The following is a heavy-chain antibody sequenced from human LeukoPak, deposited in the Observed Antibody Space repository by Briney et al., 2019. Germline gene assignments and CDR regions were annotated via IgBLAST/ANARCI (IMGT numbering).Heavy chain of an antibody. CDR2: IIPIFGTA. D-gene: IGHD5-12*01. CDR3: ASPPMSDVDIVAASVGYFDY. V-gene: IGHV1-69*05. CDR1: GCTFSSYA. Sequence: GASVKVSCKSSGCTFSSYAISWVRQAPGQGLEWMGGIIPIFGTANYAQKFQGRVTITTDESTSTAYMELSSLRSEDTAVYYCASPPMSDVDIVAASVGYFDYWGQGTLVTVSS. J-gene: IGHJ4*02.